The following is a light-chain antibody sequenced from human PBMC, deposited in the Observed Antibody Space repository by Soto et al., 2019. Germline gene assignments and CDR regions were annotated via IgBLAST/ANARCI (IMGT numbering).Light chain of an antibody. CDR2: AAS. V-gene: IGKV1-39*01. CDR3: QQSYSIPWT. Sequence: DIQMTQSPSSLSASVGDRVTITCRASQSISSYLNWYQQKPGKAPKVLIYAASSLQSGIPSTFSGCGSGTDFTLTISSLQPEDFATYYCQQSYSIPWTFGPGTKVDIK. J-gene: IGKJ1*01. CDR1: QSISSY.